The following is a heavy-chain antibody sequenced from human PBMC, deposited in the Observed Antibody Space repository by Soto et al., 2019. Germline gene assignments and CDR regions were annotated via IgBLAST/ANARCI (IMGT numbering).Heavy chain of an antibody. J-gene: IGHJ6*02. CDR1: GESISSYY. Sequence: QVQLQESGPGLVKPSETLSFTCTVSGESISSYYWTWIRQPPGKRLEWIGYIYNSGSTKYNPSLQSRVTISIDTSKIEFSMKVKNVTAAHTAVYYCAILPPLVPIYYYGVDIWGQASTLTVSS. CDR3: AILPPLVPIYYYGVDI. V-gene: IGHV4-4*08. D-gene: IGHD3-10*01. CDR2: IYNSGST.